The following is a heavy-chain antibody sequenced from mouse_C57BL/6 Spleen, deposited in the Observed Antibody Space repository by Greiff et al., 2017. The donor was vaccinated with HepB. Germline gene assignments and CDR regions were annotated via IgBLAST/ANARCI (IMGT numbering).Heavy chain of an antibody. J-gene: IGHJ2*01. D-gene: IGHD1-1*02. CDR3: ASDYVGY. V-gene: IGHV1-55*01. Sequence: VKLQESGAELVKPGASVKMSCKASGYTFTSYWITWVKQRPGQGLEWIGDIYPGSGSTNYNEKFKSKATLTVDTSSSTAYMQLSSLTSEDSAVYYCASDYVGYWGQGTTLTVSS. CDR1: GYTFTSYW. CDR2: IYPGSGST.